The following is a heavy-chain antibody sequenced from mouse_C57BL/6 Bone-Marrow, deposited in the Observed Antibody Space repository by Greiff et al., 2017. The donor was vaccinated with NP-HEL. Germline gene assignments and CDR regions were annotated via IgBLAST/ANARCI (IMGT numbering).Heavy chain of an antibody. CDR3: TRDGYYTWGAY. CDR1: GFTFSSYA. V-gene: IGHV5-9-1*02. J-gene: IGHJ3*01. Sequence: EVQGVESGEGLVKPGGSLKLSCAASGFTFSSYAMSWVRQTPEKRLEWVAYISSGGDYIYYADTVKGRFTISRDNARNTLYLQMSSLKSEDTAMYYCTRDGYYTWGAYWGQGTLVTVSA. CDR2: ISSGGDYI. D-gene: IGHD2-3*01.